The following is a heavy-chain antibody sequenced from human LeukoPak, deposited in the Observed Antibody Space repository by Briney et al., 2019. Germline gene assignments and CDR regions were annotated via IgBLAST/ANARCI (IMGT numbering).Heavy chain of an antibody. CDR3: ARDRMGAIMYFDV. CDR2: INSDGSST. J-gene: IGHJ2*01. V-gene: IGHV3-74*01. CDR1: GFTFSSYW. Sequence: GGSLRLSCAASGFTFSSYWMHWGRQAPGKGLVWVSRINSDGSSTSYADSVKGRFTISRDNAKNTLYLQMNSLRAEDTAVYYCARDRMGAIMYFDVWGRGTLVTVSS. D-gene: IGHD3-10*01.